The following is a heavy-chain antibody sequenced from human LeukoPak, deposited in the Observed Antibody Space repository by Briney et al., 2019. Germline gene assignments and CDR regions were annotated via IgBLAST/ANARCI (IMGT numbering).Heavy chain of an antibody. Sequence: SETLSLTCAVYGGSFSGYYWSWIRQPPGKGLEWIGEINHSGSTNYNPSLKSRVTISVDTSKNQFSLKLSSVTAADTAVYYCARGRSSSWYAPPDYWGQGTLVTVSS. CDR3: ARGRSSSWYAPPDY. J-gene: IGHJ4*02. V-gene: IGHV4-34*01. CDR2: INHSGST. D-gene: IGHD6-13*01. CDR1: GGSFSGYY.